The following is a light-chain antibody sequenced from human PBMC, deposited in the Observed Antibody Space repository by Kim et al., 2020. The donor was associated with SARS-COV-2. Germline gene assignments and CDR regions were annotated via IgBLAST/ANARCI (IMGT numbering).Light chain of an antibody. Sequence: SPGERASLSCRSSQSVPSNFLAWYRRTPGQAPKLCICAATGGAAGLRDRFNGSGSGTHFTHTIRRLEPADHAVYDCQQYGWSPLTFGGGSNVDI. CDR3: QQYGWSPLT. CDR1: QSVPSNF. V-gene: IGKV3-20*01. J-gene: IGKJ4*01. CDR2: AAT.